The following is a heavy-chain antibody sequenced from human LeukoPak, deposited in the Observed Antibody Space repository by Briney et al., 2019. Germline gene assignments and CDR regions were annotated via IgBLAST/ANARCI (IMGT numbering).Heavy chain of an antibody. V-gene: IGHV1-8*01. Sequence: ASVKVSCKASGYTFTSYDINWVRQATGQGLEWMGCMNPNSGNTGYAQKFQGRVTMTRNTSISTAYMELSSLRSEDTAVYYCVNKIVATIPLLDGMDVWGQGTTVTVSS. CDR1: GYTFTSYD. J-gene: IGHJ6*02. CDR2: MNPNSGNT. CDR3: VNKIVATIPLLDGMDV. D-gene: IGHD2-2*02.